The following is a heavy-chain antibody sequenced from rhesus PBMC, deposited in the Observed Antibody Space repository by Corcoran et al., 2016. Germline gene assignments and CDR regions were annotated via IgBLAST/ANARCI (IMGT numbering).Heavy chain of an antibody. CDR3: ARDGDVLH. V-gene: IGHV4S19*01. D-gene: IGHD3-16*01. CDR1: GGSISSSNW. J-gene: IGHJ4*01. Sequence: QVQLQESDPGLVKPSETLSLTCAVSGGSISSSNWWSWIRQPPGKGLEWIGYISGSSGSPYYNPSLKSQVTISKDTSRNQFSLKLSSGAAADTAVYYCARDGDVLHWGQGVLVTVSS. CDR2: ISGSSGSP.